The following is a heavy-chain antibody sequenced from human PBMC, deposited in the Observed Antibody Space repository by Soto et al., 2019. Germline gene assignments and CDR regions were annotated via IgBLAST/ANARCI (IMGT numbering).Heavy chain of an antibody. CDR3: ARDRLFLWQHTYYYYMDV. CDR1: GFTVSSNY. V-gene: IGHV3-53*04. D-gene: IGHD2-21*01. J-gene: IGHJ6*03. CDR2: IYSGGST. Sequence: EVQLVESGGGLVQPGGSLRLSCAASGFTVSSNYMSWVRQAPGKGLEWVSVIYSGGSTYYADSVKGRFTISRHNSKNTLYLQMNSLRAEDTAVYYCARDRLFLWQHTYYYYMDVWGKGTTVTVSS.